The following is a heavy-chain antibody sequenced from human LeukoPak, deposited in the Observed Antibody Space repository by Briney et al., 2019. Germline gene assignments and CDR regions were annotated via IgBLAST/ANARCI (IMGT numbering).Heavy chain of an antibody. D-gene: IGHD3/OR15-3a*01. J-gene: IGHJ5*02. CDR3: ARDLDYYATDQ. V-gene: IGHV3-48*01. Sequence: GGSLRLSCTASGFTFSSHNMNWVRQAPGKGLEWVSFISSTSKTTYVADSLKGRFSISRDNAKQSMYLQMDSLRVEDTAVYYCARDLDYYATDQWGQGTLVTVSS. CDR2: ISSTSKTT. CDR1: GFTFSSHN.